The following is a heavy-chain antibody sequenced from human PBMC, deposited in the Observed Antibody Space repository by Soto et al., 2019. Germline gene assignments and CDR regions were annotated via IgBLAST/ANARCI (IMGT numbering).Heavy chain of an antibody. Sequence: EVQLLESGGGLVHYGGSLRLSCAASEFTFSCYAMTWVRHAPGKGLEWVSSISASGYSTFYADSVKGRFTISRDNSKNTLFLRMNTLRAEDTAVYYCAKGRVAPAPQDHYYHMDVWGTGTTVTVSS. D-gene: IGHD2-21*02. V-gene: IGHV3-23*01. CDR2: ISASGYST. CDR1: EFTFSCYA. J-gene: IGHJ6*03. CDR3: AKGRVAPAPQDHYYHMDV.